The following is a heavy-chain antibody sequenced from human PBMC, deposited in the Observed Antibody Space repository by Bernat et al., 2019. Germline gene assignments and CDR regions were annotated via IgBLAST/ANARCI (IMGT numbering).Heavy chain of an antibody. V-gene: IGHV3-30*07. D-gene: IGHD3-22*01. Sequence: QVQLVESGGGVVQPGRSLRLSCAASGFTFSNSALHWVRQAPGKGLEWVAVVSYDGSHKSSPDSVTGHFTISRDNSKNTLYLQMNSLRAEDTAVYYCARDQINYYDSSRIRRGFDPWGQGTLVTVSS. J-gene: IGHJ5*02. CDR2: VSYDGSHK. CDR1: GFTFSNSA. CDR3: ARDQINYYDSSRIRRGFDP.